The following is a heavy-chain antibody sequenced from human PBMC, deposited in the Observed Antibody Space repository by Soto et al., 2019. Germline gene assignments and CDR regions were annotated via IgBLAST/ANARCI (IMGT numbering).Heavy chain of an antibody. J-gene: IGHJ4*02. V-gene: IGHV2-5*02. CDR3: AHSGFSRNSAYSKPNSLY. Sequence: FSPTLVNPTETLTLTCAFSGFSLSTSGVGVGWIRQPPGKALEWLALIYWDDDKRYSPSLKSRLTITKDTSKNQVVLTMTNMDPVDTATYYCAHSGFSRNSAYSKPNSLYWREALLITVSS. CDR1: GFSLSTSGVG. D-gene: IGHD3-22*01. CDR2: IYWDDDK.